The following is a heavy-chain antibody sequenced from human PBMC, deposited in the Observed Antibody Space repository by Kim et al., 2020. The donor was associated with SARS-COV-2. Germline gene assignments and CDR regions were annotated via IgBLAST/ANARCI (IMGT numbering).Heavy chain of an antibody. D-gene: IGHD4-17*01. J-gene: IGHJ5*02. CDR1: GFTFDDYA. CDR3: AKDTEPLWIYGDRSVGFDP. V-gene: IGHV3-9*01. Sequence: GGSLRLSCAASGFTFDDYAMHWVRQAPGKGLEWVSGISWNSGSIGYADSVKGRFTISRDNAKNSLYLQMNSLRAEDTALYYCAKDTEPLWIYGDRSVGFDPWGQGTLVTVSS. CDR2: ISWNSGSI.